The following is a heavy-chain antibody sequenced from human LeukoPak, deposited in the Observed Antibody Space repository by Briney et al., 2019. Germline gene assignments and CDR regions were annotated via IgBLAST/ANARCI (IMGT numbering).Heavy chain of an antibody. CDR1: GYTFTSYG. Sequence: ASVKVSCKASGYTFTSYGISWVRQAPGQGLEWMGWISAYNGDTKYVQKFQGRVTMTTDTSTSTAYMELRSLRSDDTAVYYCARDPHFGSGSYYNSNWFDPWGQGTLVTVSS. CDR2: ISAYNGDT. V-gene: IGHV1-18*01. D-gene: IGHD3-10*01. CDR3: ARDPHFGSGSYYNSNWFDP. J-gene: IGHJ5*02.